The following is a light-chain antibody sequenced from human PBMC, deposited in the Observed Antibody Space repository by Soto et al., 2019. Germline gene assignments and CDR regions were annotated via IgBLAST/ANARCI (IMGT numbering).Light chain of an antibody. V-gene: IGKV1-5*01. J-gene: IGKJ2*01. Sequence: DIQMTQSPSTLSASVGDRVTITCRASQSISSWLAWYQQKPGKAPKLLIYDASSLESGVTSRFSGSGSGTAFTLTISSLQPDDFATYYCQQYNSYSPMYTFGQGTKLEIK. CDR2: DAS. CDR3: QQYNSYSPMYT. CDR1: QSISSW.